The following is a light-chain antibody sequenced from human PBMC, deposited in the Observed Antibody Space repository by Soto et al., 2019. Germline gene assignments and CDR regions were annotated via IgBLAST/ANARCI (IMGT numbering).Light chain of an antibody. J-gene: IGLJ2*01. CDR1: SSDVGAYDY. Sequence: SALTQPRSVSESPGQSVTISCTGTSSDVGAYDYVSWYQQHPGKAPQLMIYDVTKRPSGVPHRFSGSRSGNTASLTISGLQAEDDADYYCCSYAGSYTWVFGGGTKVTVL. CDR2: DVT. V-gene: IGLV2-11*01. CDR3: CSYAGSYTWV.